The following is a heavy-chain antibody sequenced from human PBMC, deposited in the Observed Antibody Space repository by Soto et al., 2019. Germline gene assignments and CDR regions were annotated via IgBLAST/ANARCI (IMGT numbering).Heavy chain of an antibody. J-gene: IGHJ4*02. CDR3: AKCLTTSGTCYFDC. CDR1: GFTFSSYA. D-gene: IGHD2-15*01. CDR2: MSGSGENT. Sequence: EVHLLESGGGLVQPGGSLRLSCAASGFTFSSYAMSWVRQAPGKGLEWVSAMSGSGENTYNADSVKGRFTISRDNXXNTLFLQMNSLRAEDTAMYYCAKCLTTSGTCYFDCWGQGTLVTVSS. V-gene: IGHV3-23*01.